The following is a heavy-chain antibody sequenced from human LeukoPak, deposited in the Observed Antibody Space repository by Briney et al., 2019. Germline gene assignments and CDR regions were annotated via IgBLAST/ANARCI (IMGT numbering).Heavy chain of an antibody. D-gene: IGHD3-3*01. Sequence: SETLSLTCAVYGGSFSGYYWSWIRQPPGKGLEWIGEINHSGSTNYNPSLKSRVTISVNTSKNQFSLKLSSVTDADTAVYYCARGGAAIGVRAFDIWGQGTMVTVSS. CDR1: GGSFSGYY. CDR3: ARGGAAIGVRAFDI. V-gene: IGHV4-34*01. CDR2: INHSGST. J-gene: IGHJ3*02.